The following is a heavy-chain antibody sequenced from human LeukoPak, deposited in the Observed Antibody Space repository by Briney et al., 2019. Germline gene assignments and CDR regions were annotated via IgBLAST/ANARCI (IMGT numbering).Heavy chain of an antibody. CDR2: ISSSSSYI. Sequence: GGSLRLSCAVSGFTFSSYSMNWVRQAPGKGLEWVSSISSSSSYIYYADSVKGRFTISRDNAKNSLYLQMNSLRAEDTAVYYCARVYSGSYYGVDYWGQGTLVTVSS. V-gene: IGHV3-21*01. CDR1: GFTFSSYS. D-gene: IGHD1-26*01. J-gene: IGHJ4*02. CDR3: ARVYSGSYYGVDY.